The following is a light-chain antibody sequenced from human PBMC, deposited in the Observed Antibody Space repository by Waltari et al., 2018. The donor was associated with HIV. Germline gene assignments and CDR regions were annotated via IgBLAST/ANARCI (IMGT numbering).Light chain of an antibody. CDR1: QDIGTY. J-gene: IGKJ3*01. Sequence: AIRMTQSPSSFSASTGDRVTITCRASQDIGTYLAWYQLKPGKAPKLLIYGASSLQSGGPSRFSGGVSGTDLSLTISCLQHEDFVTYCYQQYYRHPVTFGPGTRVEI. V-gene: IGKV1-8*01. CDR2: GAS. CDR3: QQYYRHPVT.